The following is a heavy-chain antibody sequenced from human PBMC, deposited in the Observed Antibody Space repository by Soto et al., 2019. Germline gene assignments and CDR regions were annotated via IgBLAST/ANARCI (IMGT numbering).Heavy chain of an antibody. J-gene: IGHJ6*02. CDR1: GGTFSSYA. V-gene: IGHV1-69*13. Sequence: SVKVSCKASGGTFSSYAISWVRQAPGQGLEWMGGTIPIFGTANYAQKFQGRVTITADESTSTAYMELSSLRSEDTAVYYCARAVDFWSGYDYYYYGMDVWGQGTTVTVSS. CDR2: TIPIFGTA. CDR3: ARAVDFWSGYDYYYYGMDV. D-gene: IGHD3-3*01.